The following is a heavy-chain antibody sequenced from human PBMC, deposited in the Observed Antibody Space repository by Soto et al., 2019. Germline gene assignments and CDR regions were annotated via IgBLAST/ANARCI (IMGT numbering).Heavy chain of an antibody. D-gene: IGHD3-10*01. Sequence: PGGSLRLSCAASGFTVTSYYMSWVRQAPGKGLEWVSLIYTGGNTNYADSVKGRFTISRDNSKNTLYLHMNSLRAEDTAVYYCARDYYYGSGNYYRADYYPYGMDVWGQGTTVTVSS. CDR1: GFTVTSYY. CDR3: ARDYYYGSGNYYRADYYPYGMDV. CDR2: IYTGGNT. J-gene: IGHJ6*02. V-gene: IGHV3-53*01.